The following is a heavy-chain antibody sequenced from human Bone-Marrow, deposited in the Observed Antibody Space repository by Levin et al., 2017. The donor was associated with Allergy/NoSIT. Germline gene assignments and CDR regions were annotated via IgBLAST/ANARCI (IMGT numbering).Heavy chain of an antibody. V-gene: IGHV3-21*01. CDR1: GFTFLSYT. CDR2: ISSSSRHI. CDR3: ARGLRGIATITGIHS. J-gene: IGHJ4*02. Sequence: PGGSLRLSCAASGFTFLSYTMAWVRQAPGKGLEWVSTISSSSRHICYADSLQGRFTISRDNAKNSLYLQMSSLRVEDTAVYYCARGLRGIATITGIHSWGQGTLVTFSS. D-gene: IGHD5-24*01.